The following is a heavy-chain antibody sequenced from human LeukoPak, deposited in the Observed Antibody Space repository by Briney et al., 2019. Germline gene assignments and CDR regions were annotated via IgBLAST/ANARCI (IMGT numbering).Heavy chain of an antibody. D-gene: IGHD3-10*01. CDR1: GFTVSTNY. V-gene: IGHV3-66*01. Sequence: PGGSLRLSCAVSGFTVSTNYMSWVRQPPGKGLEWVSVIYSGGSTYYADSVKGRFSISRDNSKNTLYLQMNNLRAEDTAVYYCASDRFGEPMNCWGQGGEHYKYGMDVWGQGTTVIVSS. CDR2: IYSGGST. J-gene: IGHJ6*02. CDR3: ASDRFGEPMNCWGQGGEHYKYGMDV.